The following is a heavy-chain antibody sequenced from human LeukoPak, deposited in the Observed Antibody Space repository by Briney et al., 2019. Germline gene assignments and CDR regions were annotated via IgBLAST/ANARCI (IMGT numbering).Heavy chain of an antibody. D-gene: IGHD6-13*01. J-gene: IGHJ4*02. Sequence: ASVKVSCKASGDTFSSYAISWVRQAPGQGLEWMGWINTNTGNPTYAQGFTGRFVFSLDTSVSTAYLQISSLKAEDTAVYYCARNTGQQQLEDYFDYWGQGTLVTVSS. V-gene: IGHV7-4-1*02. CDR3: ARNTGQQQLEDYFDY. CDR1: GDTFSSYA. CDR2: INTNTGNP.